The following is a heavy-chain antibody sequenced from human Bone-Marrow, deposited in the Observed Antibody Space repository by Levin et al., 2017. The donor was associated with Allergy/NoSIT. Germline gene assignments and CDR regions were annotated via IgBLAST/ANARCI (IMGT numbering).Heavy chain of an antibody. D-gene: IGHD6-19*01. CDR3: VKDGRYSSSWKPAGAFDS. CDR1: GFTFDDYA. V-gene: IGHV3-9*01. CDR2: ISWNSDSI. Sequence: SCVVSGFTFDDYAMHWVRQVPGKGLEWVSGISWNSDSIGYADSVKGRFTMYRDSAKNSLYLEMNSLTPEDTALYYCVKDGRYSSSWKPAGAFDSWGQGTLVTVSP. J-gene: IGHJ4*02.